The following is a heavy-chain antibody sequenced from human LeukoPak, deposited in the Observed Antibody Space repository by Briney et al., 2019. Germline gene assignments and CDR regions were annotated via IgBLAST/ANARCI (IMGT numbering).Heavy chain of an antibody. CDR2: VSGSGDTT. V-gene: IGHV3-23*01. CDR1: GFTFSNYA. CDR3: ARDTSGSYPITYFDS. J-gene: IGHJ4*02. Sequence: PGGSLRLSCAASGFTFSNYAMSWVRQAPGKGPEWVSAVSGSGDTTYYADSVQGRFTISRDNAKNSLYLQMNSLSAEDTAVYYCARDTSGSYPITYFDSWGQGALVTVSS. D-gene: IGHD3-10*01.